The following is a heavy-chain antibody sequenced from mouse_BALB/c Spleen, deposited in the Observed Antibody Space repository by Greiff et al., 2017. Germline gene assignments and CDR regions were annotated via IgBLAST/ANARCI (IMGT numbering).Heavy chain of an antibody. CDR3: ARLNYGSSYAMDY. CDR2: IDPSDSET. CDR1: GYSFTSYW. Sequence: VQLQQSGPQLVRPGASVKISCKASGYSFTSYWMHWVKQRPGQGLEWIGMIDPSDSETRLNQKFKDKATLTVDKSSSTAYMQLSSPTSEDSAVYYCARLNYGSSYAMDYWGQGTSVTVSS. V-gene: IGHV1S127*01. J-gene: IGHJ4*01. D-gene: IGHD1-1*01.